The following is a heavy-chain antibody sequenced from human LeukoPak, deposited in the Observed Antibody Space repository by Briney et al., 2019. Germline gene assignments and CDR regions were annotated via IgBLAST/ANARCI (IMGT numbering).Heavy chain of an antibody. V-gene: IGHV4-39*01. Sequence: PSETLSLTCTVSGGSISGSSYYWGWIRQPPGKGLEWIGSIYYSGSTYYNPSLKSRVTISVDTSKNQFSLKLSSVTAADTAVYYCARRLPDYYYDSSGYRGDDAFDIWGQGTMVTVSS. D-gene: IGHD3-22*01. CDR1: GGSISGSSYY. J-gene: IGHJ3*02. CDR2: IYYSGST. CDR3: ARRLPDYYYDSSGYRGDDAFDI.